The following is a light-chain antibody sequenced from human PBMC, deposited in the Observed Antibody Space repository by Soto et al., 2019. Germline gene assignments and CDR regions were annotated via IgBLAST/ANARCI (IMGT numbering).Light chain of an antibody. CDR1: SGSIASYY. CDR2: EDN. J-gene: IGLJ2*01. Sequence: NFMLTRPHSVSESPGKTVTISCTRSSGSIASYYVQWYQQRPGSAPTTVIYEDNQRPSGVPDRFSGSIDSSSNSASLTISGLQTEDEADYYCQSYDSRNHVVFGGGTKLTVL. CDR3: QSYDSRNHVV. V-gene: IGLV6-57*04.